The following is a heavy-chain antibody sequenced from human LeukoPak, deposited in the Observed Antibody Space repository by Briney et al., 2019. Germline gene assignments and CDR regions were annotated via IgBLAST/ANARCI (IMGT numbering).Heavy chain of an antibody. Sequence: PGGSLRLSCAASGFTFSSYAMSWVRQAPGKGLEWVSAISGSGGSAYYADSVKGRFTISRDNSKNTLYLQMNSLRAEDTAVYYCAKGGSGWYSGYFQHWGQGTLVTVSS. CDR3: AKGGSGWYSGYFQH. V-gene: IGHV3-23*01. J-gene: IGHJ1*01. CDR2: ISGSGGSA. CDR1: GFTFSSYA. D-gene: IGHD6-19*01.